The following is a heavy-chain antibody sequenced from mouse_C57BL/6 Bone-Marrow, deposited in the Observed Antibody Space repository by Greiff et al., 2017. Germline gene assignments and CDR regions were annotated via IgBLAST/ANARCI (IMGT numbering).Heavy chain of an antibody. J-gene: IGHJ4*01. D-gene: IGHD2-4*01. CDR2: IHPNSGST. Sequence: VQLQQPGAELVKPGASVKLSCKASGYTFTSYWMHWVKQRPGQGLEWIGMIHPNSGSTNYNEKFKSKATLTVDKSSSTAYMQLSSLTSEDSAVYYCSFDYPYDIDYWGQGTSVTVSS. CDR1: GYTFTSYW. V-gene: IGHV1-64*01. CDR3: SFDYPYDIDY.